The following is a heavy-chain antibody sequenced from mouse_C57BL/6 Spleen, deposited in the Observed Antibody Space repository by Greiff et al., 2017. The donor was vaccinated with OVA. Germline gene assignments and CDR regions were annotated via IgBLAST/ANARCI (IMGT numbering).Heavy chain of an antibody. CDR2: IDPSDCYT. V-gene: IGHV1-59*01. CDR1: GYTFTSYW. CDR3: ASWSYAMDY. J-gene: IGHJ4*01. Sequence: QVQLQQPGAELVRPGTSVKLSCKASGYTFTSYWMHWVKQRPGQGLEWIGVIDPSDCYTNYNQKFKGKATLTVDTSSSTAYMQLSSLTSEDSAVYYCASWSYAMDYWGQGTSVTVSS.